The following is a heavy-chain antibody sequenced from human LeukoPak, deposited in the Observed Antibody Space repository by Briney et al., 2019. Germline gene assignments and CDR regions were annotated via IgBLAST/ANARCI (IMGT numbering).Heavy chain of an antibody. CDR3: ARDRLYYDSSGYYFGGGLKNDY. CDR1: GFTFSSYV. J-gene: IGHJ4*02. V-gene: IGHV3-30*03. Sequence: QPGRSLRLSCAASGFTFSSYVMHWVRQAPGKGLEWVAFISYDGSNKYYADSVKGRCTISRDNSKNTVYLQMNSLRSDDTAVYYCARDRLYYDSSGYYFGGGLKNDYWGQGTLVTVSS. CDR2: ISYDGSNK. D-gene: IGHD3-22*01.